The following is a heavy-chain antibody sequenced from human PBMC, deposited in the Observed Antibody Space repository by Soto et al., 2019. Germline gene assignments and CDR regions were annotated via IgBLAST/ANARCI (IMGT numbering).Heavy chain of an antibody. D-gene: IGHD6-19*01. CDR1: GYKFTDYY. V-gene: IGHV1-2*02. J-gene: IGHJ5*02. CDR3: ARTAHSNTSGWYYWFDR. CDR2: INPSSGDT. Sequence: GASVKVSCKASGYKFTDYYIHWLRQAPGQGPEWMGWINPSSGDTNYVQNFQGRVTMTSDTSMSTAYMELRSLRSDDTAVYYCARTAHSNTSGWYYWFDRWGQGTLVTVSS.